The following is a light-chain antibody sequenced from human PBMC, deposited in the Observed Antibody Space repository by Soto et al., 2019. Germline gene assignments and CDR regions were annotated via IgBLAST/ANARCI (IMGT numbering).Light chain of an antibody. CDR3: QQYGSSPGWT. CDR2: DAS. Sequence: EIVMTQSPSTLSVSKGERATLSCGASQSVSSSYLAWYQQKPGLAPRLLIYDASSRATGIPDRFSGSGSGTDFTLTISRLEPEDFAVYYCQQYGSSPGWTFGQGTKVDIK. CDR1: QSVSSSY. V-gene: IGKV3D-20*01. J-gene: IGKJ1*01.